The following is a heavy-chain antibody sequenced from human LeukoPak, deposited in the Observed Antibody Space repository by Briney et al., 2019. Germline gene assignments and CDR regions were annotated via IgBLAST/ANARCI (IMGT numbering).Heavy chain of an antibody. V-gene: IGHV3-7*01. CDR3: ARMIGGSPFLDY. CDR2: IKQDGSEK. D-gene: IGHD3-10*02. Sequence: PGGSLRLSSAASGFTFSSYWMSWVRQAPGKGLEWVANIKQDGSEKYYVDSVRGRFTISRDNAKNSLYLQMNSLRAEDTAVYYCARMIGGSPFLDYWGQGTLVTVSS. CDR1: GFTFSSYW. J-gene: IGHJ4*02.